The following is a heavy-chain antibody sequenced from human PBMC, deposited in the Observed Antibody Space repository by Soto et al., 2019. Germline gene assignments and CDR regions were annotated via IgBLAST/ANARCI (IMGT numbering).Heavy chain of an antibody. D-gene: IGHD6-13*01. Sequence: GGSLRLSCAASGFTFSSYAMHWVRQAPGKGLEWVAVISYDGSNKYYADSVKGRFTISRDNSKNTLYLQMNSLRAEDTAVYYCARDHRSMVYFDYWGQGTLVTVSS. V-gene: IGHV3-30-3*01. CDR1: GFTFSSYA. J-gene: IGHJ4*02. CDR2: ISYDGSNK. CDR3: ARDHRSMVYFDY.